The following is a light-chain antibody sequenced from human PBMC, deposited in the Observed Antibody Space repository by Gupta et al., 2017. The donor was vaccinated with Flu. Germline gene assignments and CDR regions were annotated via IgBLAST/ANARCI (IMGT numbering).Light chain of an antibody. J-gene: IGKJ1*01. Sequence: GDRVTITCRAREGIVTYLHWHQQKPGKGPKPLIYGASKSYSGVPSRFTGSGFGTEFTLTINNLQPEDFATYYCQQSHSNPRTFGQGTRV. CDR3: QQSHSNPRT. CDR1: EGIVTY. V-gene: IGKV1-39*01. CDR2: GAS.